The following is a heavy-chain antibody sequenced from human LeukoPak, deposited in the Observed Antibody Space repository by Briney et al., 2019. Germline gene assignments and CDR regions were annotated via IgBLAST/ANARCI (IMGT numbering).Heavy chain of an antibody. D-gene: IGHD2-15*01. CDR2: INHSGHR. CDR3: AGQPLGILRAFDV. CDR1: GEPFSGYY. V-gene: IGHV4-34*01. J-gene: IGHJ3*01. Sequence: SETLSLTCAVYGEPFSGYYWDWFRQPPGKGLEWIGEINHSGHRNYNPSLESRVTISVDTSKNQFSLKLNSVTAADAAIYYCAGQPLGILRAFDVWGRGTMVTVS.